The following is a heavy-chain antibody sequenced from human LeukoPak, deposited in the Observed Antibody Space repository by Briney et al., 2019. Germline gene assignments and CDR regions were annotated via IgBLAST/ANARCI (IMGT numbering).Heavy chain of an antibody. D-gene: IGHD3-10*01. Sequence: GGSLRLSCAASGFTFSNYMMHWVRQAPGKGLVWVSRISGDGTARNYADSVKGRFTTSRDDAKNTVDLQMNSLRGEDTAVYYCVRGRGSYGWFDPWGQGTLVTVSS. CDR2: ISGDGTAR. J-gene: IGHJ5*02. V-gene: IGHV3-74*01. CDR3: VRGRGSYGWFDP. CDR1: GFTFSNYM.